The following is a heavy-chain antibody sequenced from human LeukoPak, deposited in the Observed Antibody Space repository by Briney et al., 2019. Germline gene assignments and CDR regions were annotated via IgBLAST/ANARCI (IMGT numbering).Heavy chain of an antibody. D-gene: IGHD3-9*01. CDR2: IKKDGSEK. J-gene: IGHJ4*02. Sequence: QPGGSLRLSCVASGFTFSTYWMTWVRQAPGKGLEWVANIKKDGSEKYYVDSVKGRFTISRDNSKNTLYLQMNSLRAEDTAVYYCAKDLGVRYFDWLIPGSDYWGQGTLVTVSS. V-gene: IGHV3-7*01. CDR1: GFTFSTYW. CDR3: AKDLGVRYFDWLIPGSDY.